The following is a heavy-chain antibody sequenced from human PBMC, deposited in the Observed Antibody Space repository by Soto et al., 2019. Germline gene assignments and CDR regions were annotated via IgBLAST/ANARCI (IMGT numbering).Heavy chain of an antibody. J-gene: IGHJ6*02. CDR3: ARDYYDMLTGYYTRGMDV. V-gene: IGHV1-18*01. CDR2: ISGYNGDT. Sequence: QVRLVQSGAEVKKSGASVKVSCKTSGYTFSIYGISWVRQAPGQGLEWMGWISGYNGDTNYAQKFQGRVTMTTDTSTSKGFMELRSLRSDETAVYYCARDYYDMLTGYYTRGMDVWGQGTAVTVSS. D-gene: IGHD3-9*01. CDR1: GYTFSIYG.